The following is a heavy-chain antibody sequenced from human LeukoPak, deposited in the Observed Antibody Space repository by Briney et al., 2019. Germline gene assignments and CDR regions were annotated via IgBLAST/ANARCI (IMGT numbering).Heavy chain of an antibody. CDR1: GGSISSGSYY. CDR3: ARDDCSGGSCYELGWFDP. Sequence: SETLSLTCTVSGGSISSGSYYWSWIRQPAGKGLEWIGRIYTSGSTNYNPSLKSRVTISVDTSKNQFSLKLSSVTAADTAVYYCARDDCSGGSCYELGWFDPWGQGTLVTVSS. D-gene: IGHD2-15*01. V-gene: IGHV4-61*02. CDR2: IYTSGST. J-gene: IGHJ5*02.